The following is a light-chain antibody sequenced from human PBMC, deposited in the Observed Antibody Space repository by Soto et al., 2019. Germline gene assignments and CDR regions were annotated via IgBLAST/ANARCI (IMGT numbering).Light chain of an antibody. Sequence: QSVLTQPRSVSGSPGQSVTISCTGTSSDVGVYNYVSWYQQYPGKAPKIMIYDVSKRPSGVPDRFSGSKSDNTASLTISGLQAEDEADYYCCSYAGSSTPYVFGTGTKVTVL. J-gene: IGLJ1*01. CDR2: DVS. CDR1: SSDVGVYNY. CDR3: CSYAGSSTPYV. V-gene: IGLV2-11*01.